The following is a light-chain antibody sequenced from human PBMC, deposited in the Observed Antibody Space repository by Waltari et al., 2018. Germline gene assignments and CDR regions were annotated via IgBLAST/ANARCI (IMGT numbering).Light chain of an antibody. CDR2: WAS. V-gene: IGKV4-1*01. CDR3: QQYSITPFT. J-gene: IGKJ3*01. Sequence: DIVMTQSPDSLAVYLGERATINCRSSPSVLFSSSNRNSLAWYQQKPGQPPNLLIYWASTRESGVPDRFSGSGSGTDFTLTISSLQAEDVAVYYCQQYSITPFTFGPGTKVDIK. CDR1: PSVLFSSSNRNS.